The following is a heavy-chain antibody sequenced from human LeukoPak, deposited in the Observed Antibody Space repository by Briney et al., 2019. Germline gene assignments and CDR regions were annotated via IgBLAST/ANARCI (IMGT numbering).Heavy chain of an antibody. V-gene: IGHV3-48*03. Sequence: PGGSLRLSCAASGFTFSSYEMNWVRQAPGKGLEWVSYISGSGNTIYYADSVKGRFTISRDNAKNSLYLQMNSLGAEDTAVYYCARRYYGSGSYLSFDYWGQGTLVTVSS. CDR1: GFTFSSYE. D-gene: IGHD3-10*01. CDR3: ARRYYGSGSYLSFDY. J-gene: IGHJ4*02. CDR2: ISGSGNTI.